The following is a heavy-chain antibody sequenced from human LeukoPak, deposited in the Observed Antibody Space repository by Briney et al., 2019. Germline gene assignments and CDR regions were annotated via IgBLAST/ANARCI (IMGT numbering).Heavy chain of an antibody. CDR2: VHSSGGVI. J-gene: IGHJ5*02. CDR1: GYTFTSDY. Sequence: ASVKVSRKASGYTFTSDYMNWVRQAPGQGLEWMGIVHSSGGVIRYAQEFQDRVTVTRDTSTSTIYLELSSLRSEDTAVYYCAGSSHQRNWFDPWGQGTLVIVSS. D-gene: IGHD1-26*01. V-gene: IGHV1-46*01. CDR3: AGSSHQRNWFDP.